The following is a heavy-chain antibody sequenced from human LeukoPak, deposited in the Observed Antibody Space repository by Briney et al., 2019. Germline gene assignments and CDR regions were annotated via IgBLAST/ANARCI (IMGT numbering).Heavy chain of an antibody. V-gene: IGHV4-39*07. D-gene: IGHD6-13*01. J-gene: IGHJ6*02. CDR1: GGSLSSSSYY. CDR3: ARTEYSSSWYEGGDYYYGMDV. Sequence: SETLSLTCTVSGGSLSSSSYYWGWIRQPPGKGLEWIGSIYYSGSTYYNPSLKSRVTISVDTSKNQFSLKLSSVTAADTAVYYCARTEYSSSWYEGGDYYYGMDVWGQGTTVTVSS. CDR2: IYYSGST.